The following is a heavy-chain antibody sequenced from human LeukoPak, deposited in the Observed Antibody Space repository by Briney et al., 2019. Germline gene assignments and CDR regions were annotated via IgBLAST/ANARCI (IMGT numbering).Heavy chain of an antibody. Sequence: SQTLSLTCAISGDSVSSGSSSWHWIRQSPSRGLEWLGRTYYTSKWTGDSALSVRSRIAITPDTSKNQFTLQLNSVTGDDTAVYYCVRRAKGNSYFDPWGQGTLAVVSS. CDR3: VRRAKGNSYFDP. CDR1: GDSVSSGSSS. J-gene: IGHJ5*02. CDR2: TYYTSKWTG. V-gene: IGHV6-1*01. D-gene: IGHD4-23*01.